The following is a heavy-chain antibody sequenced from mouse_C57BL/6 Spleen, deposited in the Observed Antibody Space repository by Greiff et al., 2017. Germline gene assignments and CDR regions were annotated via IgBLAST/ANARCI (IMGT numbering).Heavy chain of an antibody. CDR3: ARVYYGSSYDAMDY. Sequence: VKLVESGPGPVAPSQSLSITCTVSGFSLTSYAISWVRQPPGKGLEWLGVIWTGGGTNYNSALKSRLSISKDNSKSQVFLKMNSLQTDDTARYYCARVYYGSSYDAMDYWGQGTSVTVSS. J-gene: IGHJ4*01. V-gene: IGHV2-9-1*01. CDR2: IWTGGGT. CDR1: GFSLTSYA. D-gene: IGHD1-1*01.